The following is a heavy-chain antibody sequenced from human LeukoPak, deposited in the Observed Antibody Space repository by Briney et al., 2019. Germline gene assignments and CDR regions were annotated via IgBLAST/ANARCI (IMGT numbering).Heavy chain of an antibody. CDR3: SRHNYGDYLVFYY. V-gene: IGHV4-39*01. D-gene: IGHD4-17*01. J-gene: IGHJ4*02. Sequence: SETLSLTCTVSGGSISSSSYYWGWIRQPPGKGLEWIGSISYSGSTYYNPSLKSRVTISVDTSKNQFSLKLSSVTAADTAVYFCSRHNYGDYLVFYYWGQGALVTVSS. CDR1: GGSISSSSYY. CDR2: ISYSGST.